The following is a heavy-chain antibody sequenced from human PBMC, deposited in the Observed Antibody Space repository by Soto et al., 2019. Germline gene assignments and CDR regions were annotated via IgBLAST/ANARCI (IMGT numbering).Heavy chain of an antibody. CDR3: AKPKHLIVATSFDS. J-gene: IGHJ4*02. CDR1: GFTFSSYA. Sequence: EVQLLESGGGLVQPGGSLRLSCAASGFTFSSYAMSWVRQAPGKGLEWVSAISGSGGSTYYADSVKGRFTISRDNSKNTLYLKMNSLRAEYSAVYYCAKPKHLIVATSFDSWGQGTLVTVSS. D-gene: IGHD5-12*01. V-gene: IGHV3-23*01. CDR2: ISGSGGST.